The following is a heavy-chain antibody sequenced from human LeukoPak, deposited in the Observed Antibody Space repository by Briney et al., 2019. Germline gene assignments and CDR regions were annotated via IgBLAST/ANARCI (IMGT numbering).Heavy chain of an antibody. D-gene: IGHD6-13*01. CDR1: GFTFSSYA. Sequence: GGSLRLSCAASGFTFSSYAMSWVRQAPGKGLEWVSAISGSGGSTYYADSVKGRFTISRDNSKNTLYLQMSSLRAEDTAVYYCAKGRYSSSWPTDYGQYYFDYWGQGTLVTVSS. V-gene: IGHV3-23*01. CDR3: AKGRYSSSWPTDYGQYYFDY. J-gene: IGHJ4*02. CDR2: ISGSGGST.